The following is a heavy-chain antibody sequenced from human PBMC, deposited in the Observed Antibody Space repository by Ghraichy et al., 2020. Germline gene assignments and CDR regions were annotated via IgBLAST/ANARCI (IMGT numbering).Heavy chain of an antibody. V-gene: IGHV3-23*01. D-gene: IGHD2-15*01. CDR3: AKTWGNCSGGSCPPNNWFDP. CDR1: GFTFSSYA. CDR2: ISGNGDTT. Sequence: GGSLRLSCAASGFTFSSYAMTWVRQAPGKGLAWVSVISGNGDTTYYADSVKGRFTISRDNSKNTLYLQMNSLRAEDTAVYYCAKTWGNCSGGSCPPNNWFDPWGQGTLVTVTS. J-gene: IGHJ5*02.